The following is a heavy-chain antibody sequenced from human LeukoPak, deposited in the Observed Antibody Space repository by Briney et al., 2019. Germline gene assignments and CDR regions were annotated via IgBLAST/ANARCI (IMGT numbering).Heavy chain of an antibody. D-gene: IGHD3-9*01. CDR1: GLTFSDYY. CDR2: INHSGST. Sequence: SETLSLTCAVYGLTFSDYYWSWIRQPPGKGLEWVGEINHSGSTNYNPPLKRRATISVDTSKNQFSLKLSTVTAADTAVYYCARPRAGRYFDWRPVDRMDVWGEGTTVTVSS. CDR3: ARPRAGRYFDWRPVDRMDV. J-gene: IGHJ6*04. V-gene: IGHV4-34*01.